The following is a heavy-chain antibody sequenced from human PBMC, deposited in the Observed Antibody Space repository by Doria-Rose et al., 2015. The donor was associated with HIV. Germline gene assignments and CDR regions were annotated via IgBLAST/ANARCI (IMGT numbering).Heavy chain of an antibody. D-gene: IGHD6-13*01. CDR3: ARIKSSRWYHKYYFDF. CDR1: GVSLSSPGMG. CDR2: MFSDDER. Sequence: QITLKESGPVLVKPTETLTLTCTVSGVSLSSPGMGVSWIRQPPGKALEWLANMFSDDERSYNTSLKSRLTISRGTSKSQMVLTMTDMDPVDTATYYCARIKSSRWYHKYYFDFWGQGTLVIVSA. V-gene: IGHV2-26*01. J-gene: IGHJ4*02.